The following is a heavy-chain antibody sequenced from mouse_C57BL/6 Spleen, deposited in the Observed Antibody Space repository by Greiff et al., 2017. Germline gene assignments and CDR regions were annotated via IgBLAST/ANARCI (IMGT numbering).Heavy chain of an antibody. D-gene: IGHD2-4*01. V-gene: IGHV1-5*01. CDR1: GYSFTSYW. CDR3: TRLGDYEAWFAY. Sequence: VQLQQSGTVLARPGASVKMSCKTSGYSFTSYWMHWVKQRPGQGLEWIGAIYPGNSDTSYNQKFKGKAKLTAVTSASTAYMELSSLTNEDSAVYYCTRLGDYEAWFAYWGQGTLVTVSA. CDR2: IYPGNSDT. J-gene: IGHJ3*01.